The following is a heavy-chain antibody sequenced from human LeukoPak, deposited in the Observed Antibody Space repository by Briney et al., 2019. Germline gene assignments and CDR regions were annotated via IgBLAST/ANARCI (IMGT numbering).Heavy chain of an antibody. CDR2: IMPIFGTA. CDR3: ARARLLGYCSSTSCVRWFDP. Sequence: GASVKVSCKASGGTFSCYAISWVRQAPGQGLEWMGGIMPIFGTANYAQKFQGRVTITTDESTSTAYMELSSLRSEDTAVYYCARARLLGYCSSTSCVRWFDPWGQGTLVTVSS. D-gene: IGHD2-2*01. V-gene: IGHV1-69*05. J-gene: IGHJ5*02. CDR1: GGTFSCYA.